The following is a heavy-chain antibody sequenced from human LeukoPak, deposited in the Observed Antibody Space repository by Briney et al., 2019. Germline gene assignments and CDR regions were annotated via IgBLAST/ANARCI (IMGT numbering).Heavy chain of an antibody. CDR2: IKSKTDGGTT. V-gene: IGHV3-15*01. J-gene: IGHJ4*02. D-gene: IGHD3-10*01. CDR3: TTDPSPTSSYGSPLYYFDY. Sequence: GGSLRLSCAASGFTFSNAWMSWVRQAPGKGLEWVGRIKSKTDGGTTDYAAPVKGRFTISRDDSKNTLYLQMNSLKTEDTAVYYCTTDPSPTSSYGSPLYYFDYWGQGTLVTVSS. CDR1: GFTFSNAW.